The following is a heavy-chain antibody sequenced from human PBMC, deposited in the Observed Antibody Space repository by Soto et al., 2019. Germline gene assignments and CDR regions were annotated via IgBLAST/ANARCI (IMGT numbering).Heavy chain of an antibody. Sequence: SETLSLTCAVSGGSISSGGYSWSWIRQPPGKGLEWIGYIYHSGSTYYNPSLKSRVTISVDRSKNQSSLKLSSVTASDTAMYYCARQAGGYSLPPQPNWFDPWGQGTLVTVSS. CDR3: ARQAGGYSLPPQPNWFDP. J-gene: IGHJ5*02. V-gene: IGHV4-30-2*01. CDR2: IYHSGST. CDR1: GGSISSGGYS. D-gene: IGHD5-18*01.